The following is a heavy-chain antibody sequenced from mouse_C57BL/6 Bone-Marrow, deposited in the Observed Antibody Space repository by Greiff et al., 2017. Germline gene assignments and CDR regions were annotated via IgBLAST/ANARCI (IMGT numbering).Heavy chain of an antibody. J-gene: IGHJ1*03. CDR3: AITPTTLWYFDV. CDR1: GYTFTSYW. CDR2: IHPSDSDT. D-gene: IGHD2-1*01. V-gene: IGHV1-74*01. Sequence: QVQLQQPGAELVKPGASVKVSCKASGYTFTSYWMHWVKQRPGQGLEWIGRIHPSDSDTNYNQKFKGKATLTVDKSSSTAYMQLSSLTSEDSAVYYCAITPTTLWYFDVWAQGPRSPSPQ.